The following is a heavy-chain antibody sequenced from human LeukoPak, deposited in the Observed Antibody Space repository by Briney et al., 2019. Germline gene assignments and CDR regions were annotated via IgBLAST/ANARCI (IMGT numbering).Heavy chain of an antibody. CDR1: GFTFNDYA. Sequence: GGSLRLSCAASGFTFNDYAMHWVRQIPGKGLEWVGGVNWNSGVIAYGASVKGRSTISRDNAKNSLYLQVHSLTFEYTALYYCAKDLAVGTTPRVYAFDVWGQGALVTVSS. V-gene: IGHV3-9*01. CDR2: VNWNSGVI. D-gene: IGHD1/OR15-1a*01. J-gene: IGHJ3*01. CDR3: AKDLAVGTTPRVYAFDV.